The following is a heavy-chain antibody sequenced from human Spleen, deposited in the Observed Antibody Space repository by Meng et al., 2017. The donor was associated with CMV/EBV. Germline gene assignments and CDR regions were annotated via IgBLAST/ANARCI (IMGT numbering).Heavy chain of an antibody. CDR2: IYYSGSP. D-gene: IGHD1-26*01. CDR1: GGSISSTTDY. V-gene: IGHV4-39*07. CDR3: AKARGIRSSFDI. J-gene: IGHJ3*02. Sequence: TVSGGSISSTTDYWGWIRQPPGTGLEWIGTIYYSGSPYYRPSLESRVTISVDTSKNNFSLKLNSVTAADTALYFCAKARGIRSSFDIWGQGTMVTVSS.